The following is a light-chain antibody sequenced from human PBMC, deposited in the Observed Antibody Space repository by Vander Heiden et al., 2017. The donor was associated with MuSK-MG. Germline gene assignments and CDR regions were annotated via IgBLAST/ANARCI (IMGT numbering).Light chain of an antibody. CDR1: SSNVGKHA. CDR2: YND. CDR3: AAWDDRVNGRV. V-gene: IGLV1-36*01. J-gene: IGLJ3*02. Sequence: QSVLTQPPSVSEAPGQRVTISCSGGSSNVGKHAVTWYQHLPGRTPKVVIFYNDLLPSGVSDRFSGSKYGTSASLAISGLQAEDEADYYCAAWDDRVNGRVFGGGTKLTVL.